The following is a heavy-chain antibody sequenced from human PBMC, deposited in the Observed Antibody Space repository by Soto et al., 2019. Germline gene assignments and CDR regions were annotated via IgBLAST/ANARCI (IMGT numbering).Heavy chain of an antibody. Sequence: PSETLSLTCTVIGDSVSSNNYYWSWIRQRPGKGLEWIGYIHYSGDSYDNPPLTSRITMSMDVSKNQFSLNLRSVTAADTAIYYCARDVNDSSGSQGFDYWGQGTLVTVSS. CDR2: IHYSGDS. D-gene: IGHD3-22*01. CDR3: ARDVNDSSGSQGFDY. J-gene: IGHJ4*02. CDR1: GDSVSSNNYY. V-gene: IGHV4-31*03.